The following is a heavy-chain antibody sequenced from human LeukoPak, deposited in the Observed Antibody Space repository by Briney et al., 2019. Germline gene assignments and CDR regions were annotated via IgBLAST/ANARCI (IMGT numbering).Heavy chain of an antibody. CDR3: ARLLRYYLDY. J-gene: IGHJ4*02. V-gene: IGHV1-46*03. CDR1: GYTFTSYY. Sequence: ASVKVSCKASGYTFTSYYMNWVRQAPGQGLEWIGIINPSGGSTSYAQKFQGRVTMTRDTSTSTVYMELSSLRSDDTAVYYCARLLRYYLDYWGQGTLVTVSS. D-gene: IGHD3-16*01. CDR2: INPSGGST.